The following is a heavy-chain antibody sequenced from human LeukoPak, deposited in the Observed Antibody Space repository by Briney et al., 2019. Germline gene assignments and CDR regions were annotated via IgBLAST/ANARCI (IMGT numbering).Heavy chain of an antibody. CDR3: ARENCSGGSCYFDTLAYFDY. Sequence: ASVKVSCKASGGTFSSYAISRVRQAPGQGLEWMGGIIPIFGTANYAQKFQGRVTITADESTSTAYMELSSLRSEDTAVYYCARENCSGGSCYFDTLAYFDYWGQGTLVTVSS. CDR2: IIPIFGTA. V-gene: IGHV1-69*13. D-gene: IGHD2-15*01. J-gene: IGHJ4*02. CDR1: GGTFSSYA.